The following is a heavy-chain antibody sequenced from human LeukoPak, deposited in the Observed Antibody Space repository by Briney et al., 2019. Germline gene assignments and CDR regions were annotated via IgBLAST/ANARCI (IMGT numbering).Heavy chain of an antibody. J-gene: IGHJ5*02. CDR2: ISYDGSNK. D-gene: IGHD5-24*01. CDR1: GFTFSSYG. CDR3: ARDNSVRDEAWWFNP. V-gene: IGHV3-30*03. Sequence: GGSLRLSCAASGFTFSSYGMHWVRQAPGKGLEWVAVISYDGSNKYYADSVKGRFTISRDNSKNTLYLQMNSLRAEDTAVYYCARDNSVRDEAWWFNPWGQGTLVTVSS.